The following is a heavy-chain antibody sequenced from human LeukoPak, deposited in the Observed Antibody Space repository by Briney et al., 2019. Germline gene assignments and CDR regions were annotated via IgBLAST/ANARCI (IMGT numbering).Heavy chain of an antibody. CDR1: GGTFSSYA. CDR2: IIPIFGTA. CDR3: ARDLVVVTASGFDP. J-gene: IGHJ5*02. Sequence: SVKVSCTASGGTFSSYAISWVRQAPGQGLEWMGGIIPIFGTANYAQKFQGRVTITADESTSTAYMELSSLRSEDTAVYYCARDLVVVTASGFDPWGQGTLVTVSS. V-gene: IGHV1-69*01. D-gene: IGHD2-21*02.